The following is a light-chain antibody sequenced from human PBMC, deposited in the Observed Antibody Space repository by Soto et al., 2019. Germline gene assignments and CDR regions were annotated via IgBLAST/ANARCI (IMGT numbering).Light chain of an antibody. CDR1: QSISIY. J-gene: IGKJ1*01. CDR2: TAS. Sequence: DIQMTQSPSSLSASVGDRVTITCRASQSISIYLNWYQQKPGKAPKVLIYTASSLQSGVPSRFSGIGSGTDFTLSISSLQPEDFATYYCQQGYSISWTFGQGTKVDIK. V-gene: IGKV1-39*01. CDR3: QQGYSISWT.